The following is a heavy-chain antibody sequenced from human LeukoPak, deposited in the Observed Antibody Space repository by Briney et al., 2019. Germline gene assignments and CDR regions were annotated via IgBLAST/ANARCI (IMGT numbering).Heavy chain of an antibody. CDR2: ISGDGGST. CDR3: ARESETSGWYDY. CDR1: GFIFDNYA. D-gene: IGHD6-19*01. J-gene: IGHJ4*02. Sequence: PGGSLRLSCAAPGFIFDNYAIHWVRQAPGKGLEWVSLISGDGGSTFYADSVRGRFTISRDNTRKPLSLQMSSLGSEDTALYYCARESETSGWYDYWGQGTLVTVSS. V-gene: IGHV3-43*02.